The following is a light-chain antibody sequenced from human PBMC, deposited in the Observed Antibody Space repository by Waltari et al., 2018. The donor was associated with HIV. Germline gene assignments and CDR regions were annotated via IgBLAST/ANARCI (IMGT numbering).Light chain of an antibody. CDR1: SPNIGSNY. J-gene: IGLJ3*02. CDR3: AAWDDSLSGV. V-gene: IGLV1-47*01. CDR2: RNN. Sequence: QSVLTQPPSASGTPGQRVTISCSGSSPNIGSNYVYWYHQLPGTAPKLLIYRNNQRPSGVPDRFSGSKSGTSASLAISGLRSEDEADYYCAAWDDSLSGVFGGGTKLTVL.